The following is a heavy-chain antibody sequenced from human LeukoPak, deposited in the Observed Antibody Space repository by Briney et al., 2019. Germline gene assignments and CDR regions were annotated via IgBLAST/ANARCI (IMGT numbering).Heavy chain of an antibody. V-gene: IGHV4-34*01. CDR1: GGSFSGYY. Sequence: SETLSLTCAVYGGSFSGYYWSWIRQPPGKGLEWIGEINHSGSTNYNPSLKSRVTISVDTSKNQFSLKLSSVTAADTAVYYCARGHFRLRGGTYHDAFDIWGQGTMVTVSS. CDR3: ARGHFRLRGGTYHDAFDI. CDR2: INHSGST. J-gene: IGHJ3*02. D-gene: IGHD2-15*01.